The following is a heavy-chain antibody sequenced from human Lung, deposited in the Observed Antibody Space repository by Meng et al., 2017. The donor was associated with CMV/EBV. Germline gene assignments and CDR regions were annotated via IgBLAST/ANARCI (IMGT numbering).Heavy chain of an antibody. V-gene: IGHV3-9*01. CDR2: ISGNTGFI. CDR3: TKGGSERVTLDAMDV. Sequence: SLRLSXTASGFTFDDFAMHWVRQSPGEGLEWVSGISGNTGFIGYADSVKGRFTISRNNAKKTLSLQINTLKAEETALYYCTKGGSERVTLDAMDVWGQGTTVTVSS. J-gene: IGHJ6*02. D-gene: IGHD3-16*01. CDR1: GFTFDDFA.